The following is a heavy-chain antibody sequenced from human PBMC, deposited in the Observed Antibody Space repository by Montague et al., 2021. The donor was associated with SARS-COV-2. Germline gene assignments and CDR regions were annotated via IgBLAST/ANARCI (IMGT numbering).Heavy chain of an antibody. D-gene: IGHD3-22*01. V-gene: IGHV4-59*13. CDR3: ARANYDSSGYYVYFDY. Sequence: SETLSLTCAVYGGSFNGYYWSWIRQPPGKGLEWIGYIYYSGSTNYNPSLKSRVTISVDTSKNQFSLKLSSVTAADTAVYYCARANYDSSGYYVYFDYWGQGTLVTVSS. CDR2: IYYSGST. J-gene: IGHJ4*02. CDR1: GGSFNGYY.